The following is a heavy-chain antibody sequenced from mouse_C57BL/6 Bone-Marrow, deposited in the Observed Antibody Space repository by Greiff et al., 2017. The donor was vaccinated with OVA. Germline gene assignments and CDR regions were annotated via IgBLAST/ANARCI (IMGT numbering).Heavy chain of an antibody. J-gene: IGHJ2*01. Sequence: QVQLQQPGAELVRPWSSVKLSCKASGYTFTSYWMHWVKQRPIQGLEWIGNIDPSDSETHYNQKFKDKATLTVDKSSSTAYMQLSSLTSEDSAVYYCARGASGCDYWGQSTTLTVSS. CDR1: GYTFTSYW. CDR2: IDPSDSET. CDR3: ARGASGCDY. V-gene: IGHV1-52*01.